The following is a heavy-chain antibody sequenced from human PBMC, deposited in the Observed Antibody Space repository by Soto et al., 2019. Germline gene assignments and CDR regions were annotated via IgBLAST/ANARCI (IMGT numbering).Heavy chain of an antibody. CDR2: FYYTGSS. J-gene: IGHJ4*02. V-gene: IGHV4-59*01. Sequence: PSETLSLTCSVSSGPIRSYYWSWIRQPPGKKMEWIGYFYYTGSSNYNPSLKCRATISIDMSKNQFSLKLSSVTAADTAVYYCAGELDSHGLFDYCGQLXLVTFPS. D-gene: IGHD1-1*01. CDR1: SGPIRSYY. CDR3: AGELDSHGLFDY.